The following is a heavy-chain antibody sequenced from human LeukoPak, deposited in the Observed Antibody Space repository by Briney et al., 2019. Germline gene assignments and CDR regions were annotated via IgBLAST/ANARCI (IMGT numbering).Heavy chain of an antibody. D-gene: IGHD1-1*01. CDR1: GFTFSSYS. CDR3: ARWGGTGSLYS. J-gene: IGHJ4*02. CDR2: ISSSSTI. Sequence: GLSLRLSCAASGFTFSSYSMNWVRQAPGKGLEWVSYISSSSTIYYADSVKGRFTVSRDNAKNSLYLQMNSLRDEDTAVYYCARWGGTGSLYSWGQGTLVTVSS. V-gene: IGHV3-48*02.